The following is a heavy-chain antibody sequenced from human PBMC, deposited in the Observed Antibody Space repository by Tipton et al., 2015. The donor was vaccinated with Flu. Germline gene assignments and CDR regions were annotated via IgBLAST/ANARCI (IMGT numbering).Heavy chain of an antibody. V-gene: IGHV6-1*01. J-gene: IGHJ6*02. CDR2: TYYRSKWYN. Sequence: GLVKPSQTLSLTCAISGDSVSSNSAAWNWIRQSPSRGLEWLGRTYYRSKWYNDYAVSVKSRITINPDTSKNQFSLQLNSVTPEDTAVYYCARGTGYCSSPSCFHGMDVGGQGTTVTVSS. CDR3: ARGTGYCSSPSCFHGMDV. D-gene: IGHD2-2*01. CDR1: GDSVSSNSAA.